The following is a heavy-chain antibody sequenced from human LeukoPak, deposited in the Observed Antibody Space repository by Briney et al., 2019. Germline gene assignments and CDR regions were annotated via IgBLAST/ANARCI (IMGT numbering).Heavy chain of an antibody. V-gene: IGHV3-7*03. D-gene: IGHD2/OR15-2a*01. J-gene: IGHJ4*02. CDR3: ARDRGYFYDQLDY. CDR2: IKRDGSEK. Sequence: GGSLRLSCAASGFTFNSYWMNWVRQAPGKGLEWVANIKRDGSEKYYVDSVKGRFTISRDNAKNSLDLQMNSLRVEDTAVYYCARDRGYFYDQLDYWGQGTLVTVSS. CDR1: GFTFNSYW.